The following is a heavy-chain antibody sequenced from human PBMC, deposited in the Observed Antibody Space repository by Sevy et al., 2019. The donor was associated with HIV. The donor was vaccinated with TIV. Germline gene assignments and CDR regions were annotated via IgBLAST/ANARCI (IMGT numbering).Heavy chain of an antibody. D-gene: IGHD3-3*01. V-gene: IGHV3-23*01. J-gene: IGHJ4*02. CDR1: GFIFNSYT. Sequence: GGSLRLSCVASGFIFNSYTMNWVRQAPGKGLEWVSSISGHGGSTYYTDSVKGRFTISRDNFRNTLELEMNSLRAEDTAVYYCAGGFWSGFCYWGQGARVTVSS. CDR3: AGGFWSGFCY. CDR2: ISGHGGST.